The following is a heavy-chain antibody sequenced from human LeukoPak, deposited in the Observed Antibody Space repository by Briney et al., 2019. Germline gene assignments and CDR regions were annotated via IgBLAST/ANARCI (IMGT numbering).Heavy chain of an antibody. J-gene: IGHJ4*02. CDR2: IYPGDSDT. D-gene: IGHD2-2*01. V-gene: IGHV5-51*01. CDR3: AREVVPAAMGPYFDY. Sequence: GESLKISCKGSGYSFTSYWIGWVRQMPGKGLEWMGIIYPGDSDTRYSPSFQGQVTISADKSISTAYLQWSSLKASDTAMYYCAREVVPAAMGPYFDYWGQGTLVTVSS. CDR1: GYSFTSYW.